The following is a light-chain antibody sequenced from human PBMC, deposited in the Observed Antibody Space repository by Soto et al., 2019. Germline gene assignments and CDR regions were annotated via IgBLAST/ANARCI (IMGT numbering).Light chain of an antibody. J-gene: IGKJ1*01. Sequence: DVVMTQSPLSLPVTLGQPASISCSSSQSLVYTDGNASLNWFQQSPGQSPRRLIYKASKWDSGVPDRVSGGGSGTDFTLQINRVEAEDVGIYYRVQGTHWSPTFGRGTSVEIK. V-gene: IGKV2D-30*01. CDR1: QSLVYTDGNAS. CDR3: VQGTHWSPT. CDR2: KAS.